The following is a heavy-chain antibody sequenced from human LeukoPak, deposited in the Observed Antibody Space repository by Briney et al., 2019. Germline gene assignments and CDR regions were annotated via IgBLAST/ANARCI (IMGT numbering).Heavy chain of an antibody. CDR2: INSDGSST. Sequence: PGGSLRLSCAASGFTFSSYWMHWVRQAPGKGLVWVSRINSDGSSTSYADSVKGRFTISRDNAKNTLYLQMNSLRAEDTAVYYCARDMNGYDQTVAFDYWGQGTLVTVSS. CDR3: ARDMNGYDQTVAFDY. CDR1: GFTFSSYW. D-gene: IGHD5-12*01. J-gene: IGHJ4*02. V-gene: IGHV3-74*01.